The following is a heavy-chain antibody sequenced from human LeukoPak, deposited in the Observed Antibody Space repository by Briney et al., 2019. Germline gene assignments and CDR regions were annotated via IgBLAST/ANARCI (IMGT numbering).Heavy chain of an antibody. CDR3: ARGHKPLIAVAADY. CDR2: INPNSGGT. CDR1: GYTFTGYY. D-gene: IGHD6-19*01. J-gene: IGHJ4*02. Sequence: GASVNVSCTASGYTFTGYYMRWARHAPGQGLEWRGWINPNSGGTNYAQKFQGRVTMTRDTSINTAYMELSRLRSDDTAVYYCARGHKPLIAVAADYWGQGTLVTVSS. V-gene: IGHV1-2*02.